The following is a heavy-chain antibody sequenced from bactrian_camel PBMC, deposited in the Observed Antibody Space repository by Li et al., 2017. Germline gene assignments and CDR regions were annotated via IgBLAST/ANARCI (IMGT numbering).Heavy chain of an antibody. Sequence: HVQLVESGGGSVQAGGSLRLSCISSGDSYRSNCIGWFRQAPGKEREGVAALWTGGTSRYYADSVKGRFTISQDSAKNTVYLQMNNLKPEDTAMYYCAADPCGLGEEHFLRDLAVSHWGQGTQVTVS. V-gene: IGHV3S54*01. J-gene: IGHJ4*01. CDR3: AADPCGLGEEHFLRDLAVSH. CDR1: GDSYRSNC. CDR2: LWTGGTSR. D-gene: IGHD1*01.